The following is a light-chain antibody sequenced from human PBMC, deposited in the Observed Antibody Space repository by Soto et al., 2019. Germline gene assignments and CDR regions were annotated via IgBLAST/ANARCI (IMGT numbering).Light chain of an antibody. J-gene: IGKJ4*01. V-gene: IGKV3-15*01. CDR1: QCISRK. CDR2: GAS. Sequence: EIVMTQSPATLSLSPGETVTLSCRASQCISRKVAWYQQKPGQAPRLLIYGASTRATGVPASFSGSGSGTEFTLSISSLQSEHFAVYYCQQYNSWPLTFGGGTKVEI. CDR3: QQYNSWPLT.